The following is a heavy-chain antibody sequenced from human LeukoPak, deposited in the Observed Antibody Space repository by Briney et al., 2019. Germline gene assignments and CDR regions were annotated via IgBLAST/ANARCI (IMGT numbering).Heavy chain of an antibody. D-gene: IGHD2-2*01. CDR1: GFTFSSYW. CDR3: ARDGSSARGDY. Sequence: PGGSLRLSCAASGFTFSSYWMHWVRQAPGEGLVWVSRINSDGSSTLYADSVKGRFTISRDNAKNTLYLQMNSLRAEDTAVYYCARDGSSARGDYWGQGTLVTVSP. J-gene: IGHJ4*02. CDR2: INSDGSST. V-gene: IGHV3-74*01.